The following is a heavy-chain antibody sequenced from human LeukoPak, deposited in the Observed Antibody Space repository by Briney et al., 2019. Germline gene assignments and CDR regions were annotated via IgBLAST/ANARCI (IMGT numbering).Heavy chain of an antibody. J-gene: IGHJ4*02. V-gene: IGHV3-30*02. D-gene: IGHD3-22*01. CDR1: GFTFSSYG. Sequence: QVGGSLRLSCAASGFTFSSYGMHWVRQAPGKGLEWVAFIRYDGSNKYYADSVKGRFTISRDNSKNTLYLQMNSLRADDTAVYYCAKGGYYIHYFDYWGQGTLVTASS. CDR3: AKGGYYIHYFDY. CDR2: IRYDGSNK.